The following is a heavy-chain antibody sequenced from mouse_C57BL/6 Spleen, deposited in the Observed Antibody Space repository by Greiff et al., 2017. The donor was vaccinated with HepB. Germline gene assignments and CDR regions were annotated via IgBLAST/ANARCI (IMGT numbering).Heavy chain of an antibody. Sequence: VQLQQSGAELMKPGASVKLSCKATGYTFTGYWIEWVKQRPGHGLEWIGEILPGSGSTNYNEKFKGKATFTADTSSNTAYMQLSSLTTEDSAIYYCARRSTMVTTISYYFDYWGQGTTLTVSS. CDR2: ILPGSGST. CDR3: ARRSTMVTTISYYFDY. D-gene: IGHD2-2*01. CDR1: GYTFTGYW. J-gene: IGHJ2*01. V-gene: IGHV1-9*01.